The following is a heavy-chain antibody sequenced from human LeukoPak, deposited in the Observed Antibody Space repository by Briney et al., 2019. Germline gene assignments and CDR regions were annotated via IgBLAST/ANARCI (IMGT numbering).Heavy chain of an antibody. Sequence: ASVKVSCKASGYTFTSYGISWVRQAPGQGLEWMGWISAYNGNTNYAQKLQGRVTMTTDTSTSTAYMELRSLRSDDTAVCYCAREKYCSSTSCYHFDYWGQGTLVTVSS. CDR1: GYTFTSYG. CDR2: ISAYNGNT. J-gene: IGHJ4*02. D-gene: IGHD2-2*01. CDR3: AREKYCSSTSCYHFDY. V-gene: IGHV1-18*01.